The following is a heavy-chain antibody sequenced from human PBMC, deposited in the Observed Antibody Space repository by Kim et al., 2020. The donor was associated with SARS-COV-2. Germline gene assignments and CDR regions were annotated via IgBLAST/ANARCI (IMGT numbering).Heavy chain of an antibody. J-gene: IGHJ4*02. V-gene: IGHV6-1*01. D-gene: IGHD6-6*01. CDR3: ASDSPYSSSSEYYFDY. Sequence: SVKSRITINPDTSKNQFSLHLNSVTPEDTAVYYCASDSPYSSSSEYYFDYWGQGTLVTVSS.